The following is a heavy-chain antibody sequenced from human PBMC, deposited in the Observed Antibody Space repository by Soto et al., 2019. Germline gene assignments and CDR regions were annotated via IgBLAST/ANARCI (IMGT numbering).Heavy chain of an antibody. Sequence: QVQLVESGGGVVQPGRSLRLSCAASGFTLSRYGMHWVRQAPGKGLEWVAVISFEGNTQYYADSVKGRFTISRDNSKDSLSLQIHGLRPEDTAVYYCARGAGHQLRSRDYIYGMDVWGQGTTVYVAS. V-gene: IGHV3-30*13. CDR1: GFTLSRYG. D-gene: IGHD1-1*01. CDR3: ARGAGHQLRSRDYIYGMDV. J-gene: IGHJ6*02. CDR2: ISFEGNTQ.